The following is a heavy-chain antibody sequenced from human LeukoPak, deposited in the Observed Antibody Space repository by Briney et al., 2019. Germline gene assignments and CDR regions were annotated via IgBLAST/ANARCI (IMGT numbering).Heavy chain of an antibody. Sequence: GGSLRLSCAASGFTFSSYSMNWVRQAPGKGLEWVSSISSSSNYLYYTDSVKGRFTVSRDNAKNSLYLQMNSLRAEDTAIYYCAREGYGHGGFDIWGQGAMVTVSS. CDR1: GFTFSSYS. CDR3: AREGYGHGGFDI. CDR2: ISSSSNYL. J-gene: IGHJ3*02. D-gene: IGHD2-15*01. V-gene: IGHV3-21*01.